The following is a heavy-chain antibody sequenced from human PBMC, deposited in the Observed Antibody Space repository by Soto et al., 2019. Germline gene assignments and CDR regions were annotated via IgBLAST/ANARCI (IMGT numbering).Heavy chain of an antibody. CDR1: GFTFSSYD. Sequence: LRLSCAASGFTFSSYDMHWVRQATGKGLEWVSAIGTAGDTYYPGSVKGRFTISRENAKNSLYLQMNSLRAGDTAVYYCARSRGIYSGYDGPYDYYGMDVWGQGTTVTVSS. CDR2: IGTAGDT. CDR3: ARSRGIYSGYDGPYDYYGMDV. D-gene: IGHD5-12*01. J-gene: IGHJ6*02. V-gene: IGHV3-13*01.